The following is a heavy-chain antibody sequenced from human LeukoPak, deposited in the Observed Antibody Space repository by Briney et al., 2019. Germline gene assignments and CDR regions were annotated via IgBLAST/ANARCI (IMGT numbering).Heavy chain of an antibody. V-gene: IGHV4-59*08. D-gene: IGHD1-7*01. Sequence: SETLSLTCAVSGGSISGLYWSWIRQPPGKGLEWIGFIHDSGNTYYNASLKSRVTISVDTSENQLSLKLSSVTAADTAVYYCARHPRTGTNMWVDYWGQGTLVTVSS. CDR2: IHDSGNT. CDR1: GGSISGLY. J-gene: IGHJ4*02. CDR3: ARHPRTGTNMWVDY.